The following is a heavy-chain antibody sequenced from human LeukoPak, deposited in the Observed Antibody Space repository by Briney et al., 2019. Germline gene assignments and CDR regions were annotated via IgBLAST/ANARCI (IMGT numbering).Heavy chain of an antibody. V-gene: IGHV4-59*01. D-gene: IGHD5-12*01. Sequence: SETLSLTCTVSGGSISSYYWGWIRQPPGKGLEWIGYIYYSGSTNYNPSLKSRVTISVDTSKNQFSLKLSSVTAADTAVHYCARTVATIKDYYYGMDVWGQGTTVTVSS. J-gene: IGHJ6*02. CDR2: IYYSGST. CDR1: GGSISSYY. CDR3: ARTVATIKDYYYGMDV.